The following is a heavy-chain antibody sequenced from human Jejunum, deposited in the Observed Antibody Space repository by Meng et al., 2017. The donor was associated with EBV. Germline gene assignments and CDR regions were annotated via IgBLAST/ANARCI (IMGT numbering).Heavy chain of an antibody. D-gene: IGHD1-14*01. Sequence: VQVVQVGAEVKKPGASVKVYCKALGYTFTGYDINWVRQVTGQGLEWMGWINVISGNTGYEQKFQGRITMTRDTSINTAYMELSSLRSDDTAVYYCARVGNPGAEYFQHWGQGTLVTVSS. CDR2: INVISGNT. CDR3: ARVGNPGAEYFQH. CDR1: GYTFTGYD. V-gene: IGHV1-8*01. J-gene: IGHJ1*01.